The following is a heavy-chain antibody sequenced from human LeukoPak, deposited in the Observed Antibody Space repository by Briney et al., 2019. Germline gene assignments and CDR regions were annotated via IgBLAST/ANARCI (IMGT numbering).Heavy chain of an antibody. V-gene: IGHV1-69*05. CDR3: ARDWGRRSWFDP. J-gene: IGHJ5*02. Sequence: ASVKFSCKASGGTFSSYAISWVRQAPGQGLEWMGGIIPIFGTANYAQKFQGRVTITTDESTSTAYMELSSLRSEDTAVYYCARDWGRRSWFDPWGQGTLVTVSS. CDR2: IIPIFGTA. CDR1: GGTFSSYA. D-gene: IGHD3-16*01.